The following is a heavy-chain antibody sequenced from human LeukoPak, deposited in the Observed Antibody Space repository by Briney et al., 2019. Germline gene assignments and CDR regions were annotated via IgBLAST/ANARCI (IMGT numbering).Heavy chain of an antibody. J-gene: IGHJ6*03. CDR3: ARATAYSSSWWTYYYYYTDV. V-gene: IGHV4-4*02. CDR1: GGSISSSNW. Sequence: SGTLSLTCAVSGGSISSSNWWRWVRGPRGKGLGWIGEFYDSGSNNYNPSVKVRVTISVDKSKNKLSLKLSTVTAADTAVYYCARATAYSSSWWTYYYYYTDVWGKGTTVTVSS. D-gene: IGHD6-13*01. CDR2: FYDSGSN.